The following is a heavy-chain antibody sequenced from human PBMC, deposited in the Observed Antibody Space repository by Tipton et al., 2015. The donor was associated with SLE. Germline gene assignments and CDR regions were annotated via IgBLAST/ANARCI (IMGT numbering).Heavy chain of an antibody. D-gene: IGHD3-10*01. CDR2: IYYGGST. V-gene: IGHV4-39*07. CDR3: ARGGEYDILLFDS. Sequence: TLSLTCTVSGGSISTDDYSWGWIRQPPGKGLGWIGGIYYGGSTFYNPSLKSRVTISGDTSKKQFSLNLSSVTAADTAVYYCARGGEYDILLFDSWGQGTLVTVSS. CDR1: GGSISTDDYS. J-gene: IGHJ4*02.